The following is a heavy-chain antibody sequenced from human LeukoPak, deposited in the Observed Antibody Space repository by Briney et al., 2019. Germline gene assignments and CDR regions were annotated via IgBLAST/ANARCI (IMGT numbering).Heavy chain of an antibody. Sequence: SGTLSLTCAVSGGSISSNNWWSWVRQSPEKGLEWIAEIYHSGSFNRNPSLKSRVTVSVDISEDMSTSRVSLNLKSVTAADTAIYYCARGPGHSFKYWGQGTRVTVSS. CDR1: GGSISSNNW. CDR2: IYHSGSF. V-gene: IGHV4-4*02. CDR3: ARGPGHSFKY. D-gene: IGHD1-1*01. J-gene: IGHJ4*02.